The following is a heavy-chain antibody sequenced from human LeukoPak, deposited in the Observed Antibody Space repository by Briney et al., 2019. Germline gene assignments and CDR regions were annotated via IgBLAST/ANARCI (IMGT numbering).Heavy chain of an antibody. D-gene: IGHD6-19*01. CDR1: GGPITTYY. CDR2: ISGSGVI. V-gene: IGHV4-4*07. J-gene: IGHJ4*02. CDR3: ARDNPRTTGYSSGSSFDF. Sequence: SETLSLTCTVSGGPITTYYLSWIRQSAGMGLEWIGRISGSGVITYNPSLKSRVILSLDTSNNHFSLKLISVTAADTAVYYCARDNPRTTGYSSGSSFDFWGQGILVTVSS.